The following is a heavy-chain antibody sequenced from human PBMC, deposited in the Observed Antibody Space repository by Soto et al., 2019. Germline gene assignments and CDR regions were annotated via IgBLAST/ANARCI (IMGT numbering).Heavy chain of an antibody. V-gene: IGHV3-13*01. Sequence: GGSLRLSCAASGFTFSSYDMHWVRQATGKGLEWVSAIGTAGDTYYPGSVKGRFTISRENAKNSLYLQMNSLRAEDTAVYYCARDSKLMGYYYDMDVWGQGTTVTVS. CDR2: IGTAGDT. D-gene: IGHD2-8*01. CDR3: ARDSKLMGYYYDMDV. CDR1: GFTFSSYD. J-gene: IGHJ6*02.